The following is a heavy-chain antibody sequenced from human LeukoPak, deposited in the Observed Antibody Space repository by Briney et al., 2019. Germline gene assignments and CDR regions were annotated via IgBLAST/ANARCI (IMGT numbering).Heavy chain of an antibody. Sequence: GGSLRLSCAASGFTFSSYGMHWVRQAPGKGLEWVAFIRYDGSNKYYADSVKGRFTISRDNSKNTLYLQMNSLRAEDTAVYYCTKDRSGSYSQGLDYWGQGTLVTVSS. CDR2: IRYDGSNK. V-gene: IGHV3-30*02. J-gene: IGHJ4*02. D-gene: IGHD1-26*01. CDR1: GFTFSSYG. CDR3: TKDRSGSYSQGLDY.